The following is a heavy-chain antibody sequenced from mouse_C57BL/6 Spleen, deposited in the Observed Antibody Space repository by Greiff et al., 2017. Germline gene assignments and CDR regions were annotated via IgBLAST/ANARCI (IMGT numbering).Heavy chain of an antibody. CDR1: GYTFTDYE. Sequence: QVQLQESGAELVRPGASVTLSCKASGYTFTDYEMHWVKQTPVHGLEWIGAIDPETGGTAYNQKFKGKAILTADKSSSTAYMELRSLTSEDSAVYYCTRDGYRPFSYSMDYWGQGTSVTVSS. V-gene: IGHV1-15*01. CDR2: IDPETGGT. D-gene: IGHD2-3*01. CDR3: TRDGYRPFSYSMDY. J-gene: IGHJ4*01.